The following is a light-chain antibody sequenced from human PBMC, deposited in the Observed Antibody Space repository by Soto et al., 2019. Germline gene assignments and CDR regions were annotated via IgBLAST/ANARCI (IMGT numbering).Light chain of an antibody. CDR1: QGISSY. CDR2: GAS. J-gene: IGKJ4*01. Sequence: IQLTQSPSSLSASVGDRVTIACRASQGISSYLAWYQQKPGKAPKLLIYGASTLQSGVPSRFSGSGFGTDFTLTISSLQPEDFATFYCQQLNSYPLTFGGGTKVDI. CDR3: QQLNSYPLT. V-gene: IGKV1-9*01.